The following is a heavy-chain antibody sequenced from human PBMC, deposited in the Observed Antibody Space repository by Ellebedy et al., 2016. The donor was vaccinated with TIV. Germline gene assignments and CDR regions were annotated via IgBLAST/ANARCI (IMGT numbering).Heavy chain of an antibody. D-gene: IGHD3-10*01. V-gene: IGHV4-59*01. CDR1: GGSIGSYF. J-gene: IGHJ5*02. Sequence: SETLSLXCTVSGGSIGSYFWSWIRQPPGKGLEWIGYIYYSGSTNYNPSLKSRVTISVDTSKNQFSLKLSSVTAADTAVYYCARWGIWFGDLFGWFDPWGQGTLVTVSS. CDR2: IYYSGST. CDR3: ARWGIWFGDLFGWFDP.